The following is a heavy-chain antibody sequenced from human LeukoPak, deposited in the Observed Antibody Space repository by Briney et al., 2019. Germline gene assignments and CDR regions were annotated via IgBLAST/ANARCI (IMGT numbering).Heavy chain of an antibody. CDR1: GYSFTTYW. J-gene: IGHJ4*02. V-gene: IGHV5-51*01. Sequence: GESLKISCKGSGYSFTTYWIGWVRQVPGEGLGWMGIIQPGNPDIRYSPSFQGQVTISADQSITTAYLQWSSLKASDSAIYYCARHEARSSWSTFDYWGLGTLVTVSS. CDR3: ARHEARSSWSTFDY. CDR2: IQPGNPDI. D-gene: IGHD3-3*01.